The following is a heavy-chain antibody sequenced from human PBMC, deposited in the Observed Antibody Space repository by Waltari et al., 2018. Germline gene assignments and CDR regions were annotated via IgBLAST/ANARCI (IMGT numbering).Heavy chain of an antibody. CDR3: ARYISSTTYSYFYGMDV. D-gene: IGHD6-6*01. V-gene: IGHV4-4*07. CDR2: LFPSGRT. J-gene: IGHJ6*02. Sequence: QVQLQESGPGLVKPSETLSLTCTVSGGSISSYYWSWIRQPAGEGLEWIGRLFPSGRTNYNPSLKSRVTMSVDTSKNQFSLRLTSVTAADTAVYYCARYISSTTYSYFYGMDVWGQGTTVIVSS. CDR1: GGSISSYY.